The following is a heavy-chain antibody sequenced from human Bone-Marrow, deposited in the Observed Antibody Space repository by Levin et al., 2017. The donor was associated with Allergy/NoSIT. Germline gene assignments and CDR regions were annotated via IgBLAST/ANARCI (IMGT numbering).Heavy chain of an antibody. V-gene: IGHV3-30*18. CDR2: ISSDGNNK. CDR1: RFTFSRYA. Sequence: GGSLRLSCAASRFTFSRYAMHWVHQAPGKGLEWVAVISSDGNNKYYGDSVKGRCTISRDNSNNTLYLQMHSLRAEDTALYYCSKVAQGDDFDIWGQGTMVTVAS. CDR3: SKVAQGDDFDI. J-gene: IGHJ3*02.